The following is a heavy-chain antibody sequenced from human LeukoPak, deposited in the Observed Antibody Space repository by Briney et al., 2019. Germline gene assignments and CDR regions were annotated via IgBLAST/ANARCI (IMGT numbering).Heavy chain of an antibody. CDR3: AKGHDYGDLIIDY. V-gene: IGHV3-23*01. Sequence: GGSLRLSCAASGFTFSSYAMSWVRQAPGKGLEWVSAISGSGSSTYYADSVKGRFTISRDNSKNTLYLQMNSLRAEDTAVYYCAKGHDYGDLIIDYWGQGTLVTVSS. CDR1: GFTFSSYA. CDR2: ISGSGSST. J-gene: IGHJ4*02. D-gene: IGHD4-17*01.